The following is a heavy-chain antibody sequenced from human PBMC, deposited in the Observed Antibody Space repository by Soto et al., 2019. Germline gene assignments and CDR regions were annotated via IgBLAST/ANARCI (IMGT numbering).Heavy chain of an antibody. J-gene: IGHJ6*04. Sequence: EVQLVESGGGLVQPGGSLRLSCAASGFTLSGRSMHWVRQAPGKGLVWVSGIDNAGTDSTYADSVKGRFTSSRDNAQHMLYLQMNSRGVKNTAVYYCARGWFGPDVWGEGTTVTVSS. D-gene: IGHD3-10*01. CDR1: GFTLSGRS. CDR2: IDNAGTDS. V-gene: IGHV3-74*01. CDR3: ARGWFGPDV.